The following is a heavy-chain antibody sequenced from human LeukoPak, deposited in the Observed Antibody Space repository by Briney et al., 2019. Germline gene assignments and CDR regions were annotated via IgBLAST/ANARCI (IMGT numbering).Heavy chain of an antibody. CDR3: ARGSAVTIFGVVIPHGFDP. D-gene: IGHD3-3*01. Sequence: GGSLRLSCAASGFTFSSYWMHCVRQAPGKGLVWVSRINSDGNSTTYADSVKGRFTISRDNAKNTLYLQMNSLRAEDTAVCYCARGSAVTIFGVVIPHGFDPWGQGTLVTVSS. V-gene: IGHV3-74*01. CDR2: INSDGNST. CDR1: GFTFSSYW. J-gene: IGHJ5*02.